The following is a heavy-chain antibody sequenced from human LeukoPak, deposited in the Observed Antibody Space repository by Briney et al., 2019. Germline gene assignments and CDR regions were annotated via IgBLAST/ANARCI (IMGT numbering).Heavy chain of an antibody. Sequence: ASVKVSSKASGYTFTSYGISWVRQAPGQGLEWMGWISAYNGNTNFAQKLQGRVTVTTDTSTSTAYMDLRSLRSDDTAVYYCARDQAATNTQVRFCLDWGQGTLVTVSS. CDR2: ISAYNGNT. CDR1: GYTFTSYG. J-gene: IGHJ4*02. CDR3: ARDQAATNTQVRFCLD. V-gene: IGHV1-18*01. D-gene: IGHD3-9*01.